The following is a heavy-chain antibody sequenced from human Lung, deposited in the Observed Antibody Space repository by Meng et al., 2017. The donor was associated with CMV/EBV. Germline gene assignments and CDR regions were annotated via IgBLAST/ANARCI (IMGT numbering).Heavy chain of an antibody. J-gene: IGHJ6*02. CDR1: GYTFSGYY. CDR2: TNPNSGDT. CDR3: ARGPIIMIEVAPYGMDV. D-gene: IGHD3-22*01. V-gene: IGHV1-2*02. Sequence: SXXVSXXASGYTFSGYYMHWVRQAPGQGLEWMGWTNPNSGDTNYPQKFQGRVTMTMDTSISTAHMELSRLRSEDTAMYYCARGPIIMIEVAPYGMDVWGQGTTVTVSS.